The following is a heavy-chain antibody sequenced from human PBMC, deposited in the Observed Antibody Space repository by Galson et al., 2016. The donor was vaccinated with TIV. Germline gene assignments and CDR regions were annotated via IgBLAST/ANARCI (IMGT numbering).Heavy chain of an antibody. CDR1: GGTFSTYV. CDR3: ASDRNTALDTYHQYYGMDV. CDR2: IIPLFGTI. V-gene: IGHV1-69*13. D-gene: IGHD5-18*01. J-gene: IGHJ6*02. Sequence: SVKVSCKASGGTFSTYVFNWVRLAPGQGLEWMGGIIPLFGTINYAQNFQGIVTINADESSTTVYMELNSLRSGDTAVYYIASDRNTALDTYHQYYGMDVWGQGTTVTVSS.